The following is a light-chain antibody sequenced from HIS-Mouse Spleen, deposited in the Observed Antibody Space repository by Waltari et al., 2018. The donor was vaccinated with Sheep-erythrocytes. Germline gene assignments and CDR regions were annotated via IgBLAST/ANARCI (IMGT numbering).Light chain of an antibody. CDR1: SSDVGGYNY. CDR3: SSYTSSSTWV. CDR2: EVS. V-gene: IGLV2-14*01. Sequence: QSALTQPASVSGSPGQPITISCTGTSSDVGGYNYVSWYQKHPGKAPKPMIYEVSNRPSGVSNRFSGSKYGNTASLTISGLQAEDEADYYCSSYTSSSTWVFGGGTKLTVL. J-gene: IGLJ3*02.